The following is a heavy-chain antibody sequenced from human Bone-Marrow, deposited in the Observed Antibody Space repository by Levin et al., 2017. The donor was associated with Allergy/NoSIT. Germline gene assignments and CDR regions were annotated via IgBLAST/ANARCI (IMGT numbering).Heavy chain of an antibody. D-gene: IGHD6-13*01. J-gene: IGHJ4*02. V-gene: IGHV3-7*01. CDR1: GFTFSNSW. Sequence: PSGGSLRLSCTASGFTFSNSWMTWVRQAPGKGLEWVANIKQDGSDKYHVDSVKGRFTISRDNAKNSLYLQMNSLRAEDTAVYYCASGFWQQLSYWGQGTLVTVSS. CDR3: ASGFWQQLSY. CDR2: IKQDGSDK.